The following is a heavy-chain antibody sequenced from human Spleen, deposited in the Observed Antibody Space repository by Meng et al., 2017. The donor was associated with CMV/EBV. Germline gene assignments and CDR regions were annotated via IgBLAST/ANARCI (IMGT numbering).Heavy chain of an antibody. CDR1: GFTFSVYN. Sequence: GESLKISCAASGFTFSVYNMNWVRQAPGKGLEWVAVISYDGSNKYYADSVKGRFTISRDNSKNTLYLQMNSLRAEDTAVYYCARGVDIVATWGQGTLVTVSS. V-gene: IGHV3-30*03. J-gene: IGHJ4*02. CDR2: ISYDGSNK. CDR3: ARGVDIVAT. D-gene: IGHD5-12*01.